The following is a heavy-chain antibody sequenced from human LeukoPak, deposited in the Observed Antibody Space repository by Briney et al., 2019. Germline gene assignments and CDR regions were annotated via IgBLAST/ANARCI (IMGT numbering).Heavy chain of an antibody. D-gene: IGHD3-22*01. Sequence: SQTLSLTCAISRDSVSSNISAWSRIRQSPSRGLEWLGRTYYRSKWYNDYAVSVKSRITINSDTSKNHFSLQLNSVTPDDTAVYYCARSDGSGKNWFDPWGQGSLVTVSS. V-gene: IGHV6-1*01. J-gene: IGHJ5*02. CDR2: TYYRSKWYN. CDR3: ARSDGSGKNWFDP. CDR1: RDSVSSNISA.